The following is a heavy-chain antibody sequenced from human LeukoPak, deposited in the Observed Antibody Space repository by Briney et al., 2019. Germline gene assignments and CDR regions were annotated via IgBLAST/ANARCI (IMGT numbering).Heavy chain of an antibody. CDR2: IYYTGST. V-gene: IGHV4-39*01. CDR1: GGSISSSSHY. D-gene: IGHD7-27*01. Sequence: SETLSLTCAVSGGSISSSSHYWGWIRQPPGKGLEWIGSIYYTGSTNYNPSLKGRVTISVATPKNQLSLELSSVTAADTAVYYCARHGNWGSSPPLYYFDYWGQGALVTVSS. CDR3: ARHGNWGSSPPLYYFDY. J-gene: IGHJ4*02.